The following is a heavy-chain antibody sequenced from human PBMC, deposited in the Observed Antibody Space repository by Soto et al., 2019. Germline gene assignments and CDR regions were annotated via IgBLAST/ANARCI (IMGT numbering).Heavy chain of an antibody. CDR3: TRSISDDGEDWFDP. V-gene: IGHV3-49*03. D-gene: IGHD3-3*02. CDR1: GFTFGDFV. CDR2: IRSKTYGGTT. J-gene: IGHJ5*02. Sequence: GGSLRLSCTSSGFTFGDFVLSWFRQAPGKGLEWVGFIRSKTYGGTTEYAASVKGRFTISRDDSKSIAYLQMNSLKTEDTAVYYCTRSISDDGEDWFDPWGQGTLVTVSS.